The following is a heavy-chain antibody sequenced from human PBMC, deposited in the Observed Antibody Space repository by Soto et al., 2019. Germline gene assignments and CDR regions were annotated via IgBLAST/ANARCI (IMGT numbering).Heavy chain of an antibody. CDR2: IYSGGST. Sequence: GGSLRLSCAASGFTVSSNYMSWVRQAPGKGLEWVSVIYSGGSTYYADSVKGRFTISRDDSKNTLYLQMNSLKTEDTAVYYCTTDLTGDYYGSGSYYNPAGYFDYWGQGTLVTVSS. CDR3: TTDLTGDYYGSGSYYNPAGYFDY. D-gene: IGHD3-10*01. J-gene: IGHJ4*02. V-gene: IGHV3-66*01. CDR1: GFTVSSNY.